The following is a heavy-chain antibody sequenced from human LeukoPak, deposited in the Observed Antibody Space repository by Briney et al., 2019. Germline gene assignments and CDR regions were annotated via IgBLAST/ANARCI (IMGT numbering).Heavy chain of an antibody. CDR2: IKQDGSEK. D-gene: IGHD3-3*01. V-gene: IGHV3-7*01. CDR1: GFTFSSYW. Sequence: GGSLRLSCAASGFTFSSYWMSWVRQAPGKGLEWVANIKQDGSEKYYVDSVKGRFTISRDNAKNSLYLQMNSLRAEDTAVYYCARAPYDFWSGERYYFDYWGQGTLVTVSS. CDR3: ARAPYDFWSGERYYFDY. J-gene: IGHJ4*02.